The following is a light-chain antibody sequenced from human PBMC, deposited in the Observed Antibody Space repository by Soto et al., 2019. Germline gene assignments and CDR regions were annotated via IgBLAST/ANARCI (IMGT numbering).Light chain of an antibody. CDR3: QSYDTTLTGV. CDR1: RSNIGSNYD. V-gene: IGLV1-40*01. J-gene: IGLJ1*01. Sequence: QSVLRQPPSVSGAPGQRITISCTGSRSNIGSNYDVHWYRQLPGAPPTLLIYGNDNRPSGVPDRFSASKSGTSASLAINGLQTEDEGDYYCQSYDTTLTGVFGTGTKLTVL. CDR2: GND.